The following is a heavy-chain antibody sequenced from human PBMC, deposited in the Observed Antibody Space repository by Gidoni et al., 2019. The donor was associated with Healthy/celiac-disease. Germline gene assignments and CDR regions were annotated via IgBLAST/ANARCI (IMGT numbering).Heavy chain of an antibody. CDR2: IYYSGST. Sequence: QLQLQESGPGLVKPSETLSLTCTVPGCSIRSSSYSWGWIRQPPGKGLEWIGSIYYSGSTYYNPSLKSRVTISVDTSKNQFSLKLSSVTAADTAVYYCARQEYSSGSYGYWGQGTLVTVSS. D-gene: IGHD6-19*01. CDR1: GCSIRSSSYS. J-gene: IGHJ4*02. CDR3: ARQEYSSGSYGY. V-gene: IGHV4-39*01.